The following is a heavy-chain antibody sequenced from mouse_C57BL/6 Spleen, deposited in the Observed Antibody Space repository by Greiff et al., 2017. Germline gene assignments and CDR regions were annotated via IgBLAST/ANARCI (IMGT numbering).Heavy chain of an antibody. CDR1: GFTFSDYY. D-gene: IGHD2-4*01. Sequence: EVQLVESGGGLVQPGGSLKLSCAASGFTFSDYYMYWVRQTPEKRLEWVAYISNGGGSTYYPDTVKGRFTISRDNAKNTLYLQMSRLKSEDTAMYYCARGDDYGLFAYWGQGTLVTVSA. CDR2: ISNGGGST. CDR3: ARGDDYGLFAY. V-gene: IGHV5-12*01. J-gene: IGHJ3*01.